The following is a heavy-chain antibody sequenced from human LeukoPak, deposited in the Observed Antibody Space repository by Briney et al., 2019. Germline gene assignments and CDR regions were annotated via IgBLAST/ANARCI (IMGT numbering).Heavy chain of an antibody. Sequence: SVKVSCKDSGYTFTGYYMHWVRQAPGQGLEWMGGIIPIFGTANYAQKFQGRVTITADKSTSTAYMELSSLRSEDTAVYYCARSLPRDTISSWYFDLWGRGTLVTVSS. D-gene: IGHD5-24*01. V-gene: IGHV1-69*06. CDR2: IIPIFGTA. CDR3: ARSLPRDTISSWYFDL. CDR1: GYTFTGYY. J-gene: IGHJ2*01.